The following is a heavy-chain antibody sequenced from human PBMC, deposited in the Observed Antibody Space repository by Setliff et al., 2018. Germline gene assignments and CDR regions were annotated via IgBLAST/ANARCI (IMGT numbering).Heavy chain of an antibody. D-gene: IGHD2-8*02. Sequence: SETLSLTCGVYGESISDSYWSWIRQPPGRALEWIGEALQGGSTNYNPSLRGRVIISLDTSKRQFALRINSVTAADTALYYCTVYNTGSSKDHYWGQGTLVTVSS. CDR3: TVYNTGSSKDHY. CDR2: ALQGGST. J-gene: IGHJ4*02. V-gene: IGHV4-34*12. CDR1: GESISDSY.